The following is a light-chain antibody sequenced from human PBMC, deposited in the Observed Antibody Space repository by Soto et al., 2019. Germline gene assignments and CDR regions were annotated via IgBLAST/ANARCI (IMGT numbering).Light chain of an antibody. CDR3: QQYNNWPPWT. CDR2: GAS. Sequence: EIVMTQSPATLSVSPGERATLSCRASQSVSSNLAWYQQKPGQAPRLLIYGASTRATGIPARSSGSGSGTEFTLTISSLQSEDFAVYYCQQYNNWPPWTSGQGTKVDIK. V-gene: IGKV3-15*01. CDR1: QSVSSN. J-gene: IGKJ1*01.